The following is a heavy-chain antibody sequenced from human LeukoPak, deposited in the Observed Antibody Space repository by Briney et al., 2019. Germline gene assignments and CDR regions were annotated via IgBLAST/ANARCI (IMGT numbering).Heavy chain of an antibody. D-gene: IGHD6-6*01. CDR1: GYTFPSYY. J-gene: IGHJ5*02. Sequence: GASVKVSCKASGYTFPSYYMHWVRQAPGQGLEWMGIINPSGGSTIYAQKFQGRVTMTRDMSTSTVYMELSSLRSEDTAVYHCARDGSSSGWFDPWGQGTLVTVSS. V-gene: IGHV1-46*01. CDR3: ARDGSSSGWFDP. CDR2: INPSGGST.